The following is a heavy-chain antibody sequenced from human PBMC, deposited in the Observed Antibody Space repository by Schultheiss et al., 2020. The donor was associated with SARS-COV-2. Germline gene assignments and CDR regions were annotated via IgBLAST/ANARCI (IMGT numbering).Heavy chain of an antibody. J-gene: IGHJ4*02. CDR1: GFTFSSYE. CDR2: ISSSGSST. D-gene: IGHD6-19*01. V-gene: IGHV3-48*03. CDR3: ARGWTSKTRTLA. Sequence: GESLKISCAASGFTFSSYEMNWVRQAPEKGLEWVSFISSSGSSTYYADSVKGRFTISRDNAKNSLYLQMNSLRVEDTAVYYCARGWTSKTRTLAWGQGTLVTVSS.